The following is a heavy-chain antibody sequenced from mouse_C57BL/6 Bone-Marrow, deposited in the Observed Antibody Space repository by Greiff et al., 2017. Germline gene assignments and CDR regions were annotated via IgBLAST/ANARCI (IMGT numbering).Heavy chain of an antibody. CDR2: ISNLAYSI. V-gene: IGHV5-15*01. Sequence: EVKLVESGGGLVQPGGSLKLSCAASGFTFSDYGMAWVRQAPRKGPEWVAFISNLAYSIYYADTVTGRFTISRENAKNTLYLEMSSLRSEDTAMYYCARHGTTVVARGAIYAMDYWGQGTSVTVSS. CDR1: GFTFSDYG. D-gene: IGHD1-1*01. J-gene: IGHJ4*01. CDR3: ARHGTTVVARGAIYAMDY.